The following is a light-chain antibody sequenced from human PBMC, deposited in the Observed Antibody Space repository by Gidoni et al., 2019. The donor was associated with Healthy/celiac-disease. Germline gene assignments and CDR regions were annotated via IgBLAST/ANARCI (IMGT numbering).Light chain of an antibody. J-gene: IGKJ1*01. CDR3: QQHSNWPPA. Sequence: EIVLTQSPATLPLSPGERTTLSCRASQSVSSYLAWHQQKPGQAPRLLIYDASNRATGIPARFSGSGSGTDFTLTISSLEPEDFAVYYCQQHSNWPPAFGQGTKVEIK. V-gene: IGKV3-11*01. CDR1: QSVSSY. CDR2: DAS.